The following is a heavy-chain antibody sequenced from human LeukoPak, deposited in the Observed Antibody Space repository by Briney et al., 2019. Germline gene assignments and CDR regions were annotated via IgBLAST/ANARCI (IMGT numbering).Heavy chain of an antibody. D-gene: IGHD5-24*01. CDR1: GGSISSYY. J-gene: IGHJ3*02. Sequence: SETLSLTCTVSGGSISSYYWTWIRQPAGKGLEWIGRIYISGSTNYNPSLKSRVTMSVDTSKNQFSVKLSSVTAADTAVYYCARIGQRAFDIWGQGTMVSVSS. CDR3: ARIGQRAFDI. V-gene: IGHV4-4*07. CDR2: IYISGST.